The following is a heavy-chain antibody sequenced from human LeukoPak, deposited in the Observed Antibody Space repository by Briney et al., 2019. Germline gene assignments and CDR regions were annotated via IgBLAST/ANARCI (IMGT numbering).Heavy chain of an antibody. CDR1: GFTFSDYY. CDR2: IYYSGST. Sequence: KPGGSLRLSCAASGFTFSDYYMSWIRQPPGKGLEWIGSIYYSGSTYYNPSLKSRVTISVDTSKNQFSLKLSSVTAADTAVYYCARMGYYYYYGMDVWGQGTTVTVSS. J-gene: IGHJ6*02. V-gene: IGHV4-38-2*01. CDR3: ARMGYYYYYGMDV.